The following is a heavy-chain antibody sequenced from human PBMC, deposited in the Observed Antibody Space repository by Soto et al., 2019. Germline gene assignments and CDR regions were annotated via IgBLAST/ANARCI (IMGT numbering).Heavy chain of an antibody. CDR2: INNDGSST. J-gene: IGHJ4*02. V-gene: IGHV3-74*01. CDR1: GFTFSSYW. D-gene: IGHD6-13*01. CDR3: ASPIAPATPRLITY. Sequence: GGSLRLSCEASGFTFSSYWMHWVRQAPGKGLVWVSRINNDGSSTSYADSVKGRFTVSRDNAKNTLYLQMNSLRAEDTAVYYCASPIAPATPRLITYWGQGSLVTGSS.